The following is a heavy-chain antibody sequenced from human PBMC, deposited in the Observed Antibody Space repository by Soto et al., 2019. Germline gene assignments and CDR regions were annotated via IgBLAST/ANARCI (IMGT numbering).Heavy chain of an antibody. CDR3: ARADCSGGSCYPLVFDY. CDR2: IIPILGIA. Sequence: GASVKVSCKASGYTFTSYGISWVRQAPGQGLEWMGRIIPILGIANYAQKFQGRVTITADKSTSTAYMELSSLRSEDTAVYYCARADCSGGSCYPLVFDYWGQGTLVTVSS. D-gene: IGHD2-15*01. J-gene: IGHJ4*02. CDR1: GYTFTSYG. V-gene: IGHV1-69*04.